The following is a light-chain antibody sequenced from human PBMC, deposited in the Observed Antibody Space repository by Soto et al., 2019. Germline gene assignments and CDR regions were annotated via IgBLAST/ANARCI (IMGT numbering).Light chain of an antibody. CDR1: TSNIGSNL. CDR2: GNS. V-gene: IGLV1-40*01. CDR3: QSYDSSLSGWV. Sequence: QSVLTQPPSASGTPGQRVTISCSGSTSNIGSNLVNWYQQLPGTAPKLLIYGNSNRPSGVPDRFSGSKSGTSASLAITGLQAEDEADYYCQSYDSSLSGWVFGGGTQLTVL. J-gene: IGLJ3*02.